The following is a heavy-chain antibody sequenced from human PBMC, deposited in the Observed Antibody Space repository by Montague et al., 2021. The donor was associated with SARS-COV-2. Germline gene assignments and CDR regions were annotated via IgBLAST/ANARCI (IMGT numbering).Heavy chain of an antibody. D-gene: IGHD5-12*01. J-gene: IGHJ6*01. V-gene: IGHV3-43*02. CDR3: AILHVLGYLRLDL. Sequence: SLRLSCAASGFTFDDYGVNWVRQVPEKGLERVALISGSGGSTYYADSVRGRFTISRDNNKNSLYLQMNSLRTDDTALYYCAILHVLGYLRLDLWGRGTTVTVSS. CDR1: GFTFDDYG. CDR2: ISGSGGST.